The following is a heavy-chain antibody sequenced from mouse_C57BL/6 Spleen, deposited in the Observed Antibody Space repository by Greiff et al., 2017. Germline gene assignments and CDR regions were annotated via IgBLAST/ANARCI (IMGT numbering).Heavy chain of an antibody. Sequence: VQLQQPGAELVKPGASVKMSCKASGYTFTSYWITWVKQRPGQGLEWIGDIYPGSGSTNYNEKFKSKATLTVDTSSSTAYMQLSSLTSEDSAVYYCARSQYYGSSYGDFDYWGQGTTLTVSS. CDR1: GYTFTSYW. J-gene: IGHJ2*01. D-gene: IGHD1-1*01. CDR3: ARSQYYGSSYGDFDY. V-gene: IGHV1-55*01. CDR2: IYPGSGST.